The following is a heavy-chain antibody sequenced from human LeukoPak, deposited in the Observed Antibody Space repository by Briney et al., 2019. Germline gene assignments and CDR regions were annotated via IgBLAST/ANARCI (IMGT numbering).Heavy chain of an antibody. Sequence: GGSLRLSCAASGFTFSSNAMTWVRQAPGKGLEWVSAISGSGGSTYYADSVKGRFSISRDSSKNTLYLQMNSLRAEDTAVYYCAKAPPDSYYYYYGMDVWGQGTTVTVSS. J-gene: IGHJ6*02. V-gene: IGHV3-23*01. D-gene: IGHD5-18*01. CDR2: ISGSGGST. CDR3: AKAPPDSYYYYYGMDV. CDR1: GFTFSSNA.